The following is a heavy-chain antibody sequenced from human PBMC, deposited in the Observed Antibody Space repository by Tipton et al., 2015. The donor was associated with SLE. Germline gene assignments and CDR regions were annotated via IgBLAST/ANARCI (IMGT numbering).Heavy chain of an antibody. V-gene: IGHV4-39*07. CDR2: IYHSGST. J-gene: IGHJ3*02. D-gene: IGHD3-16*01. CDR3: ARDKKGADDAFGI. CDR1: GGSISSSSYY. Sequence: TLSLTCTVSGGSISSSSYYWGWIRQPPGKGLEWIGYIYHSGSTYYNPSLRSRVTISVDTSKNQFSLKLSSVTAADTAVYYCARDKKGADDAFGIWGQGTMVTVSS.